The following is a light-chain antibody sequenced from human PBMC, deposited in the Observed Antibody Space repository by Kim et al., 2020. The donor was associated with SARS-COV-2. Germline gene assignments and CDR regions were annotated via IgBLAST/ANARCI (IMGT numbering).Light chain of an antibody. V-gene: IGKV1-5*03. Sequence: DIQMTQSPSILSASVGDTVTITCRASQIIDSWLAWFQKKPGRAPKLLIYKASTFETGVPSRFSGSGSGTEFTLTITSLQPDDFATYYCQEYNSQGTFGQETKVDIK. CDR1: QIIDSW. J-gene: IGKJ1*01. CDR2: KAS. CDR3: QEYNSQGT.